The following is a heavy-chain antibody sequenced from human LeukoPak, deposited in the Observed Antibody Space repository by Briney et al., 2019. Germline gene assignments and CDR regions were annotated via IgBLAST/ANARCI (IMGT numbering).Heavy chain of an antibody. CDR2: MNPNSGGA. CDR1: GYTFTGYY. Sequence: ASVKVSCKASGYTFTGYYIHWVRQAPGQGPEWMGRMNPNSGGAHYAQNFQGRVTMTRDTSISTAYMELTSLRSDDTAVYYCVRVRLGRGVDDAFDVWDQGTMVTLSS. CDR3: VRVRLGRGVDDAFDV. D-gene: IGHD3-10*01. V-gene: IGHV1-2*06. J-gene: IGHJ3*01.